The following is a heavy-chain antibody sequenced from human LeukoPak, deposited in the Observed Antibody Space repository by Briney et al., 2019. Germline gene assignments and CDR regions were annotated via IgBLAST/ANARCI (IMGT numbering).Heavy chain of an antibody. J-gene: IGHJ5*02. CDR1: GYTFTSYD. Sequence: ASVKVSCKASGYTFTSYDINWVRQATGQGLEWMGWMNPNSGNTGYAQKFQGRVTMTRSTSISTAYMELSSLRSEDTAVYYCARGRIAAAGNLYWFDPWGQGTLVTVSS. D-gene: IGHD6-13*01. CDR2: MNPNSGNT. CDR3: ARGRIAAAGNLYWFDP. V-gene: IGHV1-8*01.